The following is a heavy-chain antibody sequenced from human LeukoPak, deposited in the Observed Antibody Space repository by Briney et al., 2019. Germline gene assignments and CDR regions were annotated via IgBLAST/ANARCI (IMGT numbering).Heavy chain of an antibody. J-gene: IGHJ4*02. CDR2: ISSSGSYI. CDR1: GFTFSSYS. CDR3: ARDDGKGGSGSYHY. V-gene: IGHV3-21*01. Sequence: PGGSLRLSRAASGFTFSSYSMTWVRQAPGKGLGWVSYISSSGSYIYYADSVKGRFTISRDNAKNSLSLQMNSLGAEDAAVYYCARDDGKGGSGSYHYWGQGALVTVSS. D-gene: IGHD3-10*01.